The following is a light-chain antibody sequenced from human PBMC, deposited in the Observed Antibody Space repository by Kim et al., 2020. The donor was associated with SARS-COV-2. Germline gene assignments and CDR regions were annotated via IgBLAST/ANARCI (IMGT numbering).Light chain of an antibody. Sequence: EIVLTQSPGTLSLSPGERATLSCRASQSVSNNYLTWYQQRSGQAPRVLIYGASSRAPGIPDRFSGSGSGTDFTLTISRMEPEDFAVYYCQPYGSSTYTFGQGTKLEI. CDR2: GAS. CDR3: QPYGSSTYT. J-gene: IGKJ2*01. CDR1: QSVSNNY. V-gene: IGKV3-20*01.